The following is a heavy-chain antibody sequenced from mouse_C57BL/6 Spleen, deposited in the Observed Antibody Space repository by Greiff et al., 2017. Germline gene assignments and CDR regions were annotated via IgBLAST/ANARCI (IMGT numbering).Heavy chain of an antibody. CDR1: GYTFTSYW. D-gene: IGHD1-1*01. J-gene: IGHJ2*01. V-gene: IGHV1-64*01. CDR3: ARRGGSNYFDY. CDR2: IHPNSGST. Sequence: VQLQQSGAELVKPGASVKLSCKASGYTFTSYWMHWVKQRPGQGLEWIGMIHPNSGSTNYNEKFKSKATLTVDKSSSTAYMQLSSLTSEDSAVYYCARRGGSNYFDYWGQGTTLTVSS.